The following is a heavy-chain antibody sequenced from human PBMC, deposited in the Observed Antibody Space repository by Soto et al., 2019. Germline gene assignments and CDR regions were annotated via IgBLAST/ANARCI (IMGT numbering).Heavy chain of an antibody. CDR3: ARADMDRIPFDY. CDR1: DGSISRGDYY. Sequence: QVQLQESGPGLVKPSQTLSLTCTVTDGSISRGDYYWTWLRQPPGKGLEWIGHIYHSGSTQYNPSLGSRITISRDTSKNQFSLRRTSVTAADTAVYYCARADMDRIPFDYWGQGTLVTVSS. V-gene: IGHV4-30-4*01. D-gene: IGHD2-2*03. CDR2: IYHSGST. J-gene: IGHJ4*02.